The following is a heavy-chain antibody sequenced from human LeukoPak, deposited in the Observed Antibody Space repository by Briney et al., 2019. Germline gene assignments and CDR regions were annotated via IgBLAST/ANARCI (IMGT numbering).Heavy chain of an antibody. D-gene: IGHD3-9*01. V-gene: IGHV4-34*01. CDR1: GGSFSGYY. CDR3: ARDRRVLRYFDWLFLYYFDY. J-gene: IGHJ4*02. CDR2: INHSGST. Sequence: SETLSLTCAVYGGSFSGYYWSWIRQPLGKGLEWIGEINHSGSTNYNPSLKSRVTISVDTSKNQFSLKLSSVTAADTAVYYCARDRRVLRYFDWLFLYYFDYWGQGTLVTVSS.